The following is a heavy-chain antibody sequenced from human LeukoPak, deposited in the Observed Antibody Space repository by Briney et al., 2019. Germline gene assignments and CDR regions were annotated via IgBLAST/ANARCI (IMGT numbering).Heavy chain of an antibody. CDR1: GGSFSGYY. Sequence: SETLSLTRAVYGGSFSGYYWSWIRQPPGKGLEWIGEINHSGSTNYNPSLKGRVTISVDTSKNQFSLKLSSVTAADTAVYYCARGTFGVVAYYFDYWGQGTLVTVSS. J-gene: IGHJ4*02. CDR2: INHSGST. V-gene: IGHV4-34*01. CDR3: ARGTFGVVAYYFDY. D-gene: IGHD3-3*01.